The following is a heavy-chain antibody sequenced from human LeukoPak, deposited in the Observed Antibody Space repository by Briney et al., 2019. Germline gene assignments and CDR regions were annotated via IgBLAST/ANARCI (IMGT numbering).Heavy chain of an antibody. CDR3: ARDMDYYDSSGYHDAFDI. J-gene: IGHJ3*02. CDR1: GYTFTGYY. V-gene: IGHV1-2*02. D-gene: IGHD3-22*01. Sequence: ASVKVSCKASGYTFTGYYMHWVRQAPGQGLEWMGWINPNSGGTNYAQKFQGRVTMTRDTSISTAYMELSRLRSDDTAVYYCARDMDYYDSSGYHDAFDIWGQGTMVTVSS. CDR2: INPNSGGT.